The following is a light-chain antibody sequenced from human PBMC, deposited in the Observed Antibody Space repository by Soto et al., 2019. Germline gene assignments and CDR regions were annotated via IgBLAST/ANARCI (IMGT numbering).Light chain of an antibody. Sequence: QPVLTQPPSGSGAPGQRVTISCTGSSSNIGAVYDVHWYQQFPGTAPKLLIYGNNNRPSGVPDRFSGSKSGTSASLAITGLQTDDEADYYCQSYDNSLNAWVFGGGTKVTVL. CDR1: SSNIGAVYD. CDR2: GNN. CDR3: QSYDNSLNAWV. J-gene: IGLJ3*02. V-gene: IGLV1-40*01.